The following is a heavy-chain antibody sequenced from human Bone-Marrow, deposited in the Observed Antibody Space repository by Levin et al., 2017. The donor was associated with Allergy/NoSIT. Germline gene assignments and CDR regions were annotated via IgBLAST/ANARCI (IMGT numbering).Heavy chain of an antibody. D-gene: IGHD6-25*01. V-gene: IGHV3-21*01. CDR2: IRSRSSHI. Sequence: GESLKISCAASGFTFSNYSMNWVRQAPGKGLEWVSSIRSRSSHIYYADSVKGRFTISRDNAKNSLYLQMNSLRAEDTAVYYCARDGGYAAFDIWGQGTMVTVSS. J-gene: IGHJ3*02. CDR3: ARDGGYAAFDI. CDR1: GFTFSNYS.